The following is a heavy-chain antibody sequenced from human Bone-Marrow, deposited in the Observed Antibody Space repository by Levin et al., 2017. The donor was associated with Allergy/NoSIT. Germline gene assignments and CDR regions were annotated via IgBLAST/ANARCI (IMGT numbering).Heavy chain of an antibody. J-gene: IGHJ4*02. D-gene: IGHD3-10*01. V-gene: IGHV4-61*01. CDR3: ARISTYGSFDS. CDR2: IYHTGRT. CDR1: GGSVSSGTYY. Sequence: SQTLSLTCSVSGGSVSSGTYYWSWIRQSPVRGLEWIGFIYHTGRTDYAPSLKSRVTISVDMSKNQFSLKMTSVTAADTAVYSCARISTYGSFDSWGQGILVTVSS.